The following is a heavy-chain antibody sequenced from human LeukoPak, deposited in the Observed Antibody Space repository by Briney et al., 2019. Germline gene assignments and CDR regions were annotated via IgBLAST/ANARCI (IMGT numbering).Heavy chain of an antibody. Sequence: SETLSLTCTVSGASINSSGLYWSWIRQHPGKGLQWVGYIYSSGSTYYSPSLKSRLNISSDTSKNHFSLKLTSVTAADTAVYYCIGSTVTNPYNFDYWGQGTLITVSS. V-gene: IGHV4-31*03. CDR2: IYSSGST. D-gene: IGHD4-11*01. CDR1: GASINSSGLY. J-gene: IGHJ4*02. CDR3: IGSTVTNPYNFDY.